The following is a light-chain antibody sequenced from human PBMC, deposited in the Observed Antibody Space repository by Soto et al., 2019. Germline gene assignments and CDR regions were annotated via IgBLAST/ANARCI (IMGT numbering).Light chain of an antibody. Sequence: QSVLTQPASVSGSPGQSITISCTGTSSDVGGYNYVSWYQQHPGKAPKLMIYEVSYRPSGVSNRFSGSKSGNTASLTISGLQAGDEADYYCSSYTGSSTPVVFGGGTKLTVL. CDR1: SSDVGGYNY. CDR2: EVS. J-gene: IGLJ2*01. CDR3: SSYTGSSTPVV. V-gene: IGLV2-14*01.